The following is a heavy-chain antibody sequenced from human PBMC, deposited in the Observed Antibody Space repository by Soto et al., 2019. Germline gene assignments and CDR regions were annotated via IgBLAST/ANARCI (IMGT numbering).Heavy chain of an antibody. J-gene: IGHJ4*02. CDR3: AREVGTAISSDY. CDR1: EFTLGSYC. CDR2: IWYDGSNK. D-gene: IGHD5-18*01. V-gene: IGHV3-33*01. Sequence: SLRHSSAAAEFTLGSYCMDLVRQAPGKGLEWVAVIWYDGSNKYYADSVKGRFTISRDNAKNSLYLQMNSLRAEDTDVYYCAREVGTAISSDYWGQRTTATV.